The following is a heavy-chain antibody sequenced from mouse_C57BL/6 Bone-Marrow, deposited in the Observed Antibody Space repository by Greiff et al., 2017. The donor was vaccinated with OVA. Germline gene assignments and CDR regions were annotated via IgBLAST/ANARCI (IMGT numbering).Heavy chain of an antibody. CDR3: ARGQLMHQCAMDY. CDR1: GFTFSSYA. V-gene: IGHV5-4*03. D-gene: IGHD3-2*02. Sequence: DVMLVESGGGLVKPGGSLKLSCAASGFTFSSYAMSWVRQTPEKRLEWVATISDGGSYTYYPDNVQGRFTISRDNAKNNLYLQMSQLKSEDTAMNYCARGQLMHQCAMDYWGQGTSVTVSS. CDR2: ISDGGSYT. J-gene: IGHJ4*01.